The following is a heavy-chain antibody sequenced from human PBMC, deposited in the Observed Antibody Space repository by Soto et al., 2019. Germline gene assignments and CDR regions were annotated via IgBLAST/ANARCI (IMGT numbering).Heavy chain of an antibody. V-gene: IGHV3-15*01. CDR2: IKSKTDGGTT. CDR3: TTGYYDILTGYADY. D-gene: IGHD3-9*01. J-gene: IGHJ4*02. Sequence: EVQLVESGGGLVKPGGSLRLSCAASGFTFSNAWMSWVRQAPGKGLEWVGRIKSKTDGGTTDYAAPVKGRFTISRDDSKNTLYLQMNSLKTEDTAVYYCTTGYYDILTGYADYWGQGTLVTVSS. CDR1: GFTFSNAW.